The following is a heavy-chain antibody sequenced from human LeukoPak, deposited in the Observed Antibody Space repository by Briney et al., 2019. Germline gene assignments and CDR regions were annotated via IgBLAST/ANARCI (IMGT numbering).Heavy chain of an antibody. Sequence: SETLSLTCTVSGGSLSDYYWSWIRQPPGKGLEWIGYIYYTGSTNCDPSPKSRVTISVDTSKNQFSLKLSSVTAADTAVYYCARRVATNPRYYFDYWGQGTLVTVSS. D-gene: IGHD5-24*01. V-gene: IGHV4-59*08. CDR1: GGSLSDYY. CDR3: ARRVATNPRYYFDY. J-gene: IGHJ4*02. CDR2: IYYTGST.